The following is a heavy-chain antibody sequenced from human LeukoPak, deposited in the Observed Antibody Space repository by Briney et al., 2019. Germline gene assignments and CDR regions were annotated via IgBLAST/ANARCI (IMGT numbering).Heavy chain of an antibody. J-gene: IGHJ4*02. Sequence: ASVKVSCKASGYTFTSYGISWVRQAPGQGLEWMGWISAYNGNTNYAQKFQGRVTMTRDMSTSTVYMELSSLRSEDTAVYYCARRGYSYGVSDYWGQGTLVTVSS. CDR3: ARRGYSYGVSDY. CDR2: ISAYNGNT. CDR1: GYTFTSYG. V-gene: IGHV1-18*01. D-gene: IGHD5-18*01.